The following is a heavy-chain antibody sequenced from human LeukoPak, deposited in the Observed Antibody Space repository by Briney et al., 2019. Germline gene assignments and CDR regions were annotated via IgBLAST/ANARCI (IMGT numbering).Heavy chain of an antibody. CDR3: AQKSGGYHALAGY. D-gene: IGHD1-26*01. Sequence: GGSLRLSCAASGFTFSSYAMSWVRQAPGKGLEWVSAISGSGGSTYYADSVKGRFTISRDNSKNTLYLQMNSLRAEDTAIYYCAQKSGGYHALAGYWGQGTLVTVSS. CDR2: ISGSGGST. V-gene: IGHV3-23*01. J-gene: IGHJ4*02. CDR1: GFTFSSYA.